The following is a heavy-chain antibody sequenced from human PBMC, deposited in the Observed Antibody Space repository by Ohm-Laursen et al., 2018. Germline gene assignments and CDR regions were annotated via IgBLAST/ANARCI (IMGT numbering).Heavy chain of an antibody. CDR1: GFTVSSNY. J-gene: IGHJ5*02. V-gene: IGHV3-53*01. Sequence: SLRLSCAASGFTVSSNYMSWVRQAPGKGLEWVSAISGGSTWYADSVKGRFTISRDNSKNTLYLQMNSLRAEDTAVYYCANSPVVSDHLGWFDPWGQGTLATVSS. CDR2: ISGGST. CDR3: ANSPVVSDHLGWFDP. D-gene: IGHD3-16*01.